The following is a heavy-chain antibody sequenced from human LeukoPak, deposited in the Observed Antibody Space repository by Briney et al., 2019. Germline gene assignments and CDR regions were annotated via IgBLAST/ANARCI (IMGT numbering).Heavy chain of an antibody. Sequence: PGGSLRLSCAAFGFTFSDHYMDWVRQTPGKGLEWVGRTRNKIKSYTTEYAASVKGRFTISRDDSKNSVYLQMNSLKTEDTAVYYCANYRIQLWQRNDAFDIWGQGTMVTVSS. CDR3: ANYRIQLWQRNDAFDI. V-gene: IGHV3-72*01. CDR1: GFTFSDHY. CDR2: TRNKIKSYTT. J-gene: IGHJ3*02. D-gene: IGHD5-18*01.